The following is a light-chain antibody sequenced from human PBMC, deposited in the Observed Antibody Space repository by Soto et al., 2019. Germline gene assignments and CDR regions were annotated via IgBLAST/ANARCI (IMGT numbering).Light chain of an antibody. J-gene: IGLJ1*01. Sequence: QSALTQPRSVSGSPGQSVTISCIGNSSDVGGYNYVSWYQQHPDKAPQLMIYDVSQRPSGVPVRFSGSKSGNTASLTISGLQAEDEADYYCCSYAGSYSYVFGTGTKLTVL. CDR2: DVS. CDR1: SSDVGGYNY. V-gene: IGLV2-11*01. CDR3: CSYAGSYSYV.